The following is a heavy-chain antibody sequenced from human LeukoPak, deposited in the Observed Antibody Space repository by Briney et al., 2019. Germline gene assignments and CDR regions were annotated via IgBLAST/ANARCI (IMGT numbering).Heavy chain of an antibody. V-gene: IGHV4-39*07. J-gene: IGHJ5*02. Sequence: KTSETLSLTCTVSGGSISSGSYYWGWIRQPPGKGLEWIGSIYYSGSTYYNPSLKSRVTISVDTSKNQFSLKLSSVTAADTAVYYCARVGRYSSRWGVYNWFDPWGQGTLVTVSS. CDR2: IYYSGST. CDR1: GGSISSGSYY. CDR3: ARVGRYSSRWGVYNWFDP. D-gene: IGHD6-13*01.